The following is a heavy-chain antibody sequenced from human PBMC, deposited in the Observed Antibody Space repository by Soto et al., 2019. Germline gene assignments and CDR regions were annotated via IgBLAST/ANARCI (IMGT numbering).Heavy chain of an antibody. CDR1: GYTFPGYY. J-gene: IGHJ6*02. Sequence: ASVKVSCKASGYTFPGYYMHWVRQAPGQGLEWMGWINPNSGGTNYAQKFQGWVTMTRDTSISTAYMELSRLRSDDTAVYYCARGKAPPRGYYSGMDVWGQGTTVTVSS. V-gene: IGHV1-2*04. CDR2: INPNSGGT. CDR3: ARGKAPPRGYYSGMDV.